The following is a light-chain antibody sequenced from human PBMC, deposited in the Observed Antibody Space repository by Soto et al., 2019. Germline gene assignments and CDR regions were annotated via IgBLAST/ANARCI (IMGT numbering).Light chain of an antibody. V-gene: IGLV2-14*01. Sequence: QSVLTQPASVSGSPGQSITISCTGTSSDLGGYNYVSWYQQHPGKAPKLMIYGVSNRPSGVSYRFSGSKSGNTASLTISGLQAEDEADYYCSSYTSSSAYLIFGAGTKVTVL. J-gene: IGLJ2*01. CDR1: SSDLGGYNY. CDR2: GVS. CDR3: SSYTSSSAYLI.